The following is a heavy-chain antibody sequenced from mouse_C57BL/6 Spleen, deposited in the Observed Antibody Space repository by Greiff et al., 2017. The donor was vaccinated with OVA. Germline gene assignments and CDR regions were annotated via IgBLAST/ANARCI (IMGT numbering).Heavy chain of an antibody. CDR3: ARSGLYGNFDY. D-gene: IGHD2-1*01. CDR2: IHPNSGST. J-gene: IGHJ2*01. V-gene: IGHV1-64*01. CDR1: GYTFTSYW. Sequence: QVQLQQPGAELVKPGASVKLSCKASGYTFTSYWMHWVKQRPGQGLEWIGMIHPNSGSTNYNEKFKSKATLTVDKSSSTAYMQLSSLTSEDSAVYYCARSGLYGNFDYWGQGTTLTVSS.